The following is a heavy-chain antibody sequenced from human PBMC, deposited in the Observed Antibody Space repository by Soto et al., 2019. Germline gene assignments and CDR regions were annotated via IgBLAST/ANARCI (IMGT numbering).Heavy chain of an antibody. CDR1: GGTFGTNY. CDR3: ARSIWVEGGGPLDP. Sequence: QVLLQGSGPGLVKPSETLSLTCTVSGGTFGTNYCSWIRQPPGKGLEWLGYIHYSGTTNYHPSLKSRVTMSVDTSKTQFSLKLTSMTAADTAVYFCARSIWVEGGGPLDPWGQGTLVTVSS. D-gene: IGHD3-3*02. V-gene: IGHV4-59*01. CDR2: IHYSGTT. J-gene: IGHJ5*02.